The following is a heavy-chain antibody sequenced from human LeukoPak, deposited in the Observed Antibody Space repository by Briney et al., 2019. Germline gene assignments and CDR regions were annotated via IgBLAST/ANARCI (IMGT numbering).Heavy chain of an antibody. CDR1: GFTFDDYS. D-gene: IGHD5-18*01. CDR2: ISSSSGYI. Sequence: GRSLRLSCAASGFTFDDYSMHWVRQAPGKGLEWVSSISSSSGYIYYADSVKGRFTISRDNAKNSLYLQMNSLRAEDTAVYYCAREIKRGYSYGPIDYWGQGTLVTVSS. V-gene: IGHV3-21*01. CDR3: AREIKRGYSYGPIDY. J-gene: IGHJ4*02.